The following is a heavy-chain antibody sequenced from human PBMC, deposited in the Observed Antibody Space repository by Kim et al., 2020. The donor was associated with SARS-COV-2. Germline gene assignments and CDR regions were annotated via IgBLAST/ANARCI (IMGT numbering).Heavy chain of an antibody. Sequence: SETLSLTCTVSGGSISSYYWSWIRQPPGKGLEWIGYIYYSGSTNYNPSLKSRVTISVDTSKNQFSLKLSSVTAADTAVYYCARDGSGWSHFDYWGQGTLVTVSS. V-gene: IGHV4-59*01. CDR2: IYYSGST. J-gene: IGHJ4*02. CDR3: ARDGSGWSHFDY. CDR1: GGSISSYY. D-gene: IGHD6-19*01.